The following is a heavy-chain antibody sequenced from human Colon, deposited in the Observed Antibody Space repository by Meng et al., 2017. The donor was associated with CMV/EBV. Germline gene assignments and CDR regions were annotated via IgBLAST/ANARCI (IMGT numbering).Heavy chain of an antibody. V-gene: IGHV3-7*01. CDR2: INRDGSEK. J-gene: IGHJ4*02. D-gene: IGHD5/OR15-5a*01. CDR1: GFNFNCYW. Sequence: GESLKISCEVSGFNFNCYWMSWVRQAPGKGLEWVANINRDGSEKNYVDSVKGRFTVSRDNVKNSLYLQMNTLRVEDMAVYYCAKGQGIIYDWGQGTLVTVSS. CDR3: AKGQGIIYD.